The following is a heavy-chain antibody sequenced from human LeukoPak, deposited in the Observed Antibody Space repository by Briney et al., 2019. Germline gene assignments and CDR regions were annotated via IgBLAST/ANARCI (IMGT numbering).Heavy chain of an antibody. Sequence: SVKVSCKASRGTFSSYAISWVRQAPGQGLEWMGRIIPIFGTANYAQKFQGRVTITTGESTSTAYMELSSLRSEDTAVYYCATEERGYSYGTLAFDYWGQGTLVTVSS. CDR1: RGTFSSYA. D-gene: IGHD5-18*01. V-gene: IGHV1-69*05. J-gene: IGHJ4*02. CDR3: ATEERGYSYGTLAFDY. CDR2: IIPIFGTA.